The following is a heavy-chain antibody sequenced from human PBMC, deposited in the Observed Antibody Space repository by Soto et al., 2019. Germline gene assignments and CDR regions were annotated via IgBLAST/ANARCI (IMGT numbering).Heavy chain of an antibody. J-gene: IGHJ3*02. CDR1: GGTFSSYT. Sequence: GASVKVSCKASGGTFSSYTISWVRQAPGQGLEWMGRIIPILGIANYAQKFQGRVTITADKSTSTAYMELSSLRSEDTAVYYCARDTITYHYGSRSPWAPFDTWGQGTMVTVSS. CDR2: IIPILGIA. V-gene: IGHV1-69*04. D-gene: IGHD3-10*01. CDR3: ARDTITYHYGSRSPWAPFDT.